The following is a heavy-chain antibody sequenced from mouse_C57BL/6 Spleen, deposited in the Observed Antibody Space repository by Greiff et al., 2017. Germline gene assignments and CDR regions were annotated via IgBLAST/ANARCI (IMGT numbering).Heavy chain of an antibody. Sequence: QVQLQQPGAELVKPGASVKLSCKASGYTFTSYWMQWVKQRPGQGLEWIGEIDPSDSYTNYNQKFKGKATLTVDTSSSTAYMQLSSLTSEDSAVYYCARGVYYDYDAAYWGQGTLVTVSA. V-gene: IGHV1-50*01. D-gene: IGHD2-4*01. CDR3: ARGVYYDYDAAY. CDR1: GYTFTSYW. CDR2: IDPSDSYT. J-gene: IGHJ3*01.